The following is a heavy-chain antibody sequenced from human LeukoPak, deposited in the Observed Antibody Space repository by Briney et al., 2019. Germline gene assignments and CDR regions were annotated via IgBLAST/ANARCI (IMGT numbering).Heavy chain of an antibody. J-gene: IGHJ3*02. D-gene: IGHD1-26*01. Sequence: GGSLRLSYAASGFSVSSNYMSWVRQAPRKGLEWVSIIYSGGSTFYPDSVKGRFTISRDNSKNTLYLQMNSLRAEDTAVYYCARGGSYLSAFDIWGQGTMVTVSS. CDR3: ARGGSYLSAFDI. CDR2: IYSGGST. CDR1: GFSVSSNY. V-gene: IGHV3-53*01.